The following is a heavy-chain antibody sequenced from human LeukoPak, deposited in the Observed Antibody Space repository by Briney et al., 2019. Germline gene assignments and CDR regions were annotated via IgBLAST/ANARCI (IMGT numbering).Heavy chain of an antibody. CDR3: ARRRSSSSPRIDY. D-gene: IGHD6-13*01. V-gene: IGHV4-59*05. Sequence: PSETLSLTCTVSGGSISSYYWSWLRQPPGKGLEWIGSIYYSGSTYYNPSLKSRVTISVATSKNQFSLKLSSVTAADTAVYYCARRRSSSSPRIDYWGQGTLVTVSS. CDR1: GGSISSYY. CDR2: IYYSGST. J-gene: IGHJ4*02.